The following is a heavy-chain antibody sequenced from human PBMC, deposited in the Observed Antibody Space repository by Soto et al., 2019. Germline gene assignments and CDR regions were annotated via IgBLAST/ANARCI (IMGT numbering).Heavy chain of an antibody. Sequence: KSSETLSLTCAVSGYSISSGYYWGWIRQPPGKGLEWIGSIYHSGSTYYNPSLKSRVTISVDTSKNQFSLKLSSVTAADTAVYYCASSSQATFDYWGQGTLVTVSS. CDR1: GYSISSGYY. V-gene: IGHV4-38-2*01. CDR2: IYHSGST. CDR3: ASSSQATFDY. J-gene: IGHJ4*02.